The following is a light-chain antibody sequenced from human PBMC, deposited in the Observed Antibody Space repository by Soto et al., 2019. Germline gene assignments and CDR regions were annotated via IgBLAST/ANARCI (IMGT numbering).Light chain of an antibody. V-gene: IGKV3-11*01. Sequence: EIVMTQSPASLSLSPGERATLSCRASQSVDSYLVWYQQKPGQAPRLLIYGASNRATGIPDRFSGSGSGTDFTLTISRLEPEDFAVYYCQQYNNWPRTFGQGTKVDIK. J-gene: IGKJ1*01. CDR1: QSVDSY. CDR3: QQYNNWPRT. CDR2: GAS.